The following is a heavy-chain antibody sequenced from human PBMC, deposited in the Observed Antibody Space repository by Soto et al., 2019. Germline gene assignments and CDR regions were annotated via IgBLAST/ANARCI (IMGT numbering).Heavy chain of an antibody. D-gene: IGHD2-2*01. CDR3: ASRICSSTSCYTDSFDY. Sequence: SETLSLTCAVSGHSISSDYYWGWIRQPPGKGLEWIGYIYHSGSTYYNPSLKSRVTISVDRSKNQFSLKLSSVTAADTAVYYCASRICSSTSCYTDSFDYWGQGTLVTVSS. V-gene: IGHV4-38-2*01. CDR1: GHSISSDYY. CDR2: IYHSGST. J-gene: IGHJ4*02.